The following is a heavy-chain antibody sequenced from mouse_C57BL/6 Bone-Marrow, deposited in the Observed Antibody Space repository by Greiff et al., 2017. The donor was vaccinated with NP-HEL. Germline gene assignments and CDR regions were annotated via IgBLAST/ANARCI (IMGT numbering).Heavy chain of an antibody. CDR1: GFTFSSYG. J-gene: IGHJ2*01. D-gene: IGHD2-1*01. Sequence: EVQVVESGGDLVKPGGSLKLSCAASGFTFSSYGMSWVRPAPDKRLEWVATISSGGSYTYYPDSVKGRFTISRDNAKNTRYLQMSSLKSEDTAMYYCARLYYGIFDYWGQGTTLTVSS. V-gene: IGHV5-6*01. CDR2: ISSGGSYT. CDR3: ARLYYGIFDY.